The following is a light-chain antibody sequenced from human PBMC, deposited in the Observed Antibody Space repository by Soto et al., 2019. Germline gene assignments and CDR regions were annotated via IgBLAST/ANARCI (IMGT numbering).Light chain of an antibody. CDR3: QQYGSSPFT. CDR2: GAS. V-gene: IGKV3-20*01. J-gene: IGKJ3*01. CDR1: QSVSSSY. Sequence: EIGLTQSPGTLSLSPGERATLSCRASQSVSSSYLAWYQQKPGQAPRLLIYGASSRATGIPDRFSGSESGTDFTLTISRLEPEDFAVYYCQQYGSSPFTFGPGTKVDIK.